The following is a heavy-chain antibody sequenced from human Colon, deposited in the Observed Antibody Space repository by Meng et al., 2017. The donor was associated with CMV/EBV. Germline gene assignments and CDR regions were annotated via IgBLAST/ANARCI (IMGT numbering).Heavy chain of an antibody. Sequence: GGSLRLSCAASGFTFSGYSMNWVRQAPGKGLERVSSISGYSTHITYADSVKGRFTISRDNAKNSLYLQMDSLRAEDTAVYYCARDTWGYPIDYWGQGTLVTVSS. CDR2: ISGYSTHI. CDR1: GFTFSGYS. D-gene: IGHD2-15*01. V-gene: IGHV3-21*01. J-gene: IGHJ4*02. CDR3: ARDTWGYPIDY.